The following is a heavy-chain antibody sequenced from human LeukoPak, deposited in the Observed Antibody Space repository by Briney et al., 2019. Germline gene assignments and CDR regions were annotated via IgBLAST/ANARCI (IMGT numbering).Heavy chain of an antibody. CDR2: ISYDGSNK. CDR3: AKDLGSSTSCDY. Sequence: PGGSLRLSCEASGFRLGIYGLHWVRQAPGKGLEWVAVISYDGSNKYYADSVKGRFTISRDNSKNTLYLQMNSLRAEDTAVYYCAKDLGSSTSCDYWGQGTLVTVSS. V-gene: IGHV3-30*18. J-gene: IGHJ4*02. D-gene: IGHD2-2*01. CDR1: GFRLGIYG.